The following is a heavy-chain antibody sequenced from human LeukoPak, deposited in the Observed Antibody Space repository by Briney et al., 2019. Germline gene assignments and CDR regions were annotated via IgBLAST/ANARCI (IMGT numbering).Heavy chain of an antibody. CDR3: ARRLVTAGITDFFDS. CDR1: GFTFSAYS. CDR2: ISPAGDST. Sequence: TGGSLRLSCTASGFTFSAYSMSWVRQAPGAGLEWVSAISPAGDSTTDADSVKGRFTMSRDNSKSTLYLQMNGLTADDTALYYCARRLVTAGITDFFDSWGQGTLDSVSS. J-gene: IGHJ4*02. V-gene: IGHV3-23*01. D-gene: IGHD2-2*01.